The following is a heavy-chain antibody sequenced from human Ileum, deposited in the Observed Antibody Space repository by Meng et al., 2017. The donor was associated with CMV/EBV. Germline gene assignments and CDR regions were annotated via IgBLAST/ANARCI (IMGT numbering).Heavy chain of an antibody. D-gene: IGHD5-12*01. J-gene: IGHJ5*02. CDR3: ARDGSGYDYVPNRFDP. Sequence: SGFTFSSYSMNWVRQAPGKGLEWVSSISSSSSYIYYADSVKGRFTISRDNAKNSLYLQMNSLRAEDTAVYYCARDGSGYDYVPNRFDPWGQGTLVTVSS. CDR1: GFTFSSYS. V-gene: IGHV3-21*01. CDR2: ISSSSSYI.